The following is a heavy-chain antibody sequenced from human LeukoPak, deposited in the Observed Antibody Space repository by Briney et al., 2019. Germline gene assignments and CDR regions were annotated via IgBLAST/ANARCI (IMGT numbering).Heavy chain of an antibody. J-gene: IGHJ4*02. CDR3: ARGSRPPAARWVHQY. D-gene: IGHD6-6*01. CDR2: INHSGST. CDR1: GGSFSGYY. Sequence: SETLSLTCAVYGGSFSGYYWSWIRQPPGKGLEWIGEINHSGSTNYNPSLKSRVTISVDTSKNQFSLKLSSVTAADTAVYYCARGSRPPAARWVHQYWGQGTLVTVSS. V-gene: IGHV4-34*01.